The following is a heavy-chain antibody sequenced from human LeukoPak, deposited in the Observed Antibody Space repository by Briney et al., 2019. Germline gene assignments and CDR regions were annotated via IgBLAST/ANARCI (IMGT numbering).Heavy chain of an antibody. V-gene: IGHV1-2*02. CDR2: INPNSGGT. CDR3: ARERVRRTGYDY. Sequence: ASVKVSCKASGYTFTGYYMHWVRQAPGQGLEWMGWINPNSGGTNYAQKFQGRVTMTRDTSISTAYMGLSRLRSDDTAVYYCARERVRRTGYDYWGQGTLVTVSS. J-gene: IGHJ4*02. D-gene: IGHD1-1*01. CDR1: GYTFTGYY.